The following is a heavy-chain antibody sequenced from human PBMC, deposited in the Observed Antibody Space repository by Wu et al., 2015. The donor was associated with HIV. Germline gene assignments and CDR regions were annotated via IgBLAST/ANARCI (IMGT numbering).Heavy chain of an antibody. Sequence: QVQLVQSGAEVKKPGASVKVSCKASGYTFISYGITWVRQAPGRGLEWLGWISVYKANTNYAQKVQGRVTMTTDIYTRTAYMELRSLRSDDTAVYYCARDRSDYYDSGGHDAFDIWGQRTMVIVSS. CDR2: ISVYKANT. D-gene: IGHD3-22*01. V-gene: IGHV1-18*01. J-gene: IGHJ3*02. CDR3: ARDRSDYYDSGGHDAFDI. CDR1: GYTFISYG.